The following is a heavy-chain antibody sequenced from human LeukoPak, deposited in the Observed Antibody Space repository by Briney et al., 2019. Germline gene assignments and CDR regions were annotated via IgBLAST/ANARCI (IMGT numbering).Heavy chain of an antibody. D-gene: IGHD2-8*01. Sequence: GGSLRLSCVASGYTFSPYWMSWVRQTPGKGLEWVANIKQDGSEKYYVDSVKGRFTISRDNAKNSLYLQMNSLRAEDTAVYYCARRMALDYWGQGTLVTVSS. V-gene: IGHV3-7*03. J-gene: IGHJ4*02. CDR2: IKQDGSEK. CDR1: GYTFSPYW. CDR3: ARRMALDY.